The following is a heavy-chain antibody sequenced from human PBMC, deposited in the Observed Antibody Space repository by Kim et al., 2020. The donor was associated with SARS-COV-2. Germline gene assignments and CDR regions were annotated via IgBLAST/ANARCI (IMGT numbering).Heavy chain of an antibody. CDR3: ARYSSGWYASPQGYFDL. CDR2: IIPIFGTA. CDR1: GGTFSSYA. Sequence: SVKVSCKASGGTFSSYAISWVRQAPGQGLEWMGGIIPIFGTANYAQKFQGRVTITADESTSTAYMELSSLRSEDTAVYYCARYSSGWYASPQGYFDLWGRGTLVTVSS. J-gene: IGHJ2*01. V-gene: IGHV1-69*13. D-gene: IGHD6-19*01.